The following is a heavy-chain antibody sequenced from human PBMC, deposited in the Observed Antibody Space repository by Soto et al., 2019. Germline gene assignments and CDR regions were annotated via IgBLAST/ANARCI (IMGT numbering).Heavy chain of an antibody. CDR3: ARYDGGYMCFDF. Sequence: QVQLVQSGAEVKKPGASVKVSCQTSGYTFLNSYIHWVRQAPGQGLEWMGYIDPNSGDTNYGKVFQGRLTVTRDTSVSTVYMELTRLKSGGTAFYYGARYDGGYMCFDFWGPGTLVTVSS. J-gene: IGHJ4*02. CDR2: IDPNSGDT. V-gene: IGHV1-2*02. D-gene: IGHD3-22*01. CDR1: GYTFLNSY.